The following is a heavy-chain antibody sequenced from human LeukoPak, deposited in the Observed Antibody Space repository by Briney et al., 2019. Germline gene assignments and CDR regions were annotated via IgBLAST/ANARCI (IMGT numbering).Heavy chain of an antibody. CDR2: INHSGST. J-gene: IGHJ4*02. Sequence: SETLSLTCAVYGGSFSGYYWSWIRQPPGKGLEWIGEINHSGSTNYNPSLKRRVTISVDTSKNQFSLKLSSVTAADTAVYYCARYHGYCSSTSCYAYFDYRGQGTLVTVSS. D-gene: IGHD2-2*01. CDR1: GGSFSGYY. V-gene: IGHV4-34*01. CDR3: ARYHGYCSSTSCYAYFDY.